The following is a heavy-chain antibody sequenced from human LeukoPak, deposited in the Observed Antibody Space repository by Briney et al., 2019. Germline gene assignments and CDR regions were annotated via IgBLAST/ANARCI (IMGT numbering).Heavy chain of an antibody. J-gene: IGHJ4*02. CDR3: AKDLALRDIVVVVAATGSPIDY. CDR2: ISGSGGST. Sequence: GGSLRLSCAASGFTFSSYAMSWVRQAPGKGLEWVSAISGSGGSTYYADSVKGRFTISRDNSKNTLYLQMNSLRAEDTAVYYCAKDLALRDIVVVVAATGSPIDYWGQGTLVTVPS. D-gene: IGHD2-15*01. CDR1: GFTFSSYA. V-gene: IGHV3-23*01.